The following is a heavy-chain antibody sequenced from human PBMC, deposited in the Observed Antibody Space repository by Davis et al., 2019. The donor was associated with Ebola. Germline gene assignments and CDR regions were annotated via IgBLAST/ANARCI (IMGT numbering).Heavy chain of an antibody. V-gene: IGHV4-34*01. J-gene: IGHJ5*02. Sequence: SETLSLTCTVSGGSISSYYWSRIRQPPGKGLEWIGEINHSGSTNYDPSLKSRVTISVDTSKSQFSLKVSSVTAADTAVYYCARVLQQVVRLDPWGQGTLVTVSS. CDR1: GGSISSYY. D-gene: IGHD6-6*01. CDR3: ARVLQQVVRLDP. CDR2: INHSGST.